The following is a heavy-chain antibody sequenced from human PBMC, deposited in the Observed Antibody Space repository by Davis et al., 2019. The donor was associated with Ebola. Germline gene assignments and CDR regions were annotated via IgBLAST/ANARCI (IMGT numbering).Heavy chain of an antibody. Sequence: GESLKISCKGSGYNFPNYWIAWVRQMPGKGLEWMGVIYPTDSDTRYSPSFQGQVTISADKSINPAYLQWSSLKASDTAMYYCARPYGGNAYFDYWGQGTLVTVSS. D-gene: IGHD4-23*01. CDR1: GYNFPNYW. CDR2: IYPTDSDT. J-gene: IGHJ4*02. CDR3: ARPYGGNAYFDY. V-gene: IGHV5-51*01.